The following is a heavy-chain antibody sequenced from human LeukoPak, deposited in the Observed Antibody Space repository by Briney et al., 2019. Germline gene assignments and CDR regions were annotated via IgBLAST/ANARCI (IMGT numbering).Heavy chain of an antibody. CDR1: GGSFSGYY. CDR2: INHSGST. Sequence: PSETLSLTCAVYGGSFSGYYWSWIRQPPGKWLEWNGEINHSGSTNYNPSLKSRVTISVDTSKNQSSLKLSSVTAADTAVYYCARGFYGSGSYYLDYWGQGTLVTVSS. V-gene: IGHV4-34*01. CDR3: ARGFYGSGSYYLDY. J-gene: IGHJ4*02. D-gene: IGHD3-10*01.